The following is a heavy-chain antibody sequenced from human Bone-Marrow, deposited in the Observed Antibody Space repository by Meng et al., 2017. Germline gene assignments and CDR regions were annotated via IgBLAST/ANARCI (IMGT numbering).Heavy chain of an antibody. D-gene: IGHD3-3*01. CDR3: AADPSFWSGYSVLGY. CDR2: IVVGSGNT. V-gene: IGHV1-58*01. J-gene: IGHJ4*02. CDR1: GFTFTSSA. Sequence: SVKVSCKASGFTFTSSAVQWVRQARGQRLEWIGWIVVGSGNTNYAQKFQERVTITRDMSTSTAYMELSSLRSEDTAVYYCAADPSFWSGYSVLGYWGQGTRVTGSS.